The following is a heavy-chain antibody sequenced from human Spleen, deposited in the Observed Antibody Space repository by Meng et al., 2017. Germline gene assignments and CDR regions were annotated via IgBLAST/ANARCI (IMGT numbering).Heavy chain of an antibody. D-gene: IGHD2-15*01. CDR1: GFTLSSYA. Sequence: GGSLRLSCAASGFTLSSYAMSWVRQAPGKGLEWVSAISGSGGSTYYADSVKGRFTISRDNSKNTLYLQMNSLRAEDTAVYYRAKSSGGSCYQNWFDLWGQGTLVTVSS. CDR3: AKSSGGSCYQNWFDL. CDR2: ISGSGGST. V-gene: IGHV3-23*01. J-gene: IGHJ5*02.